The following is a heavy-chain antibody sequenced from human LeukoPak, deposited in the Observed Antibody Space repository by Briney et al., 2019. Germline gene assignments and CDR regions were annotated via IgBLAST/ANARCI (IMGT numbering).Heavy chain of an antibody. CDR2: INHSGST. J-gene: IGHJ4*02. Sequence: NTSETLSLTCAVYGGSFSGYYWSWIRQPPGKGLEWIGEINHSGSTNYNPSLKSRVTISVDTSKNQFSLKLSSVTAADTAVYYCARHRDYDYVWGSYRSYYFDYWGQGTLVTVSS. CDR3: ARHRDYDYVWGSYRSYYFDY. V-gene: IGHV4-34*01. CDR1: GGSFSGYY. D-gene: IGHD3-16*02.